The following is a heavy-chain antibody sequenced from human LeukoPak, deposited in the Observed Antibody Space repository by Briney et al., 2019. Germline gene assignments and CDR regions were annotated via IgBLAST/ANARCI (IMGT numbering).Heavy chain of an antibody. CDR1: GFTFSPYG. Sequence: PGGSLRLSCAASGFTFSPYGMHWVRQAPGKGLEWVAVISYDGSNKYYADSVKGRFTISRDNSKNTLYVQMNSLRAEDTAVYYCARDRGIAVAGPLDYWGQGTLVTVSS. CDR2: ISYDGSNK. V-gene: IGHV3-30*03. J-gene: IGHJ4*02. CDR3: ARDRGIAVAGPLDY. D-gene: IGHD6-19*01.